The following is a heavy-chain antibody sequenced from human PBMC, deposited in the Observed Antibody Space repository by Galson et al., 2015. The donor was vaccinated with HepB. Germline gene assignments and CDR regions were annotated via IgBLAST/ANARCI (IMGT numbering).Heavy chain of an antibody. D-gene: IGHD2-15*01. J-gene: IGHJ5*02. V-gene: IGHV1-18*01. CDR2: ISPYNDDT. Sequence: SCKASGYTFSTYSITWVRQAPGQGLEWMGWISPYNDDTMYARKFQGRVTMTTDIFTSTAYMELRSLRSDDTAIYYCARGALVGEVGGSQNNWFDPWGQGTLVTVSS. CDR3: ARGALVGEVGGSQNNWFDP. CDR1: GYTFSTYS.